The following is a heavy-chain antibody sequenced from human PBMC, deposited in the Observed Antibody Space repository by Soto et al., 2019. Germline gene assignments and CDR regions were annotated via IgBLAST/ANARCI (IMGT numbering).Heavy chain of an antibody. Sequence: DVQLVESGGGLVQPGRSLRLSCAASGFTFDDYAMHWVRQAPGKGLEWVSGISWNSGSIGYADSVKGRFTISRDNAKNSLYLQMNSLRAEDTALYYCAKSPRGVISPGDAFDIWGQGTIVTVSS. CDR3: AKSPRGVISPGDAFDI. V-gene: IGHV3-9*01. CDR1: GFTFDDYA. CDR2: ISWNSGSI. J-gene: IGHJ3*02. D-gene: IGHD3-10*01.